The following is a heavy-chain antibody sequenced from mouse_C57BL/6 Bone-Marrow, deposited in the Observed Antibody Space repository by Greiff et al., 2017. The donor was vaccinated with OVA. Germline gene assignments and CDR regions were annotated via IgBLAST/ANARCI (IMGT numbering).Heavy chain of an antibody. V-gene: IGHV5-17*01. CDR3: ARGGSSYYAMDY. D-gene: IGHD1-1*01. J-gene: IGHJ4*01. Sequence: VESGGGLVKPGGSLKLSCAASGFTFRDYGMHWVRQAPEKGLEWVAYISSGSSTIYYADTVKGRFTISRDNAKNTLFLQMTGLRSEDTAMYYCARGGSSYYAMDYWGQGTSVTVSS. CDR2: ISSGSSTI. CDR1: GFTFRDYG.